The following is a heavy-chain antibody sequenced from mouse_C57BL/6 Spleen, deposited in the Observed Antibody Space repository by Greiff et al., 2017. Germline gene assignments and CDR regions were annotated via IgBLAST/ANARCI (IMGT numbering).Heavy chain of an antibody. J-gene: IGHJ4*01. Sequence: VQLQQPGAELVRPGTSVKLSCKASGYPFTSSWMHWVQQRPGQGLEWIGVIDPPDSYTHYNHKFKGKATLTVDPSSSTAYVQLSSLTSEDAAGYYGARGGSNHGGARDDWGQGTSVTVAS. V-gene: IGHV1-59*01. CDR3: ARGGSNHGGARDD. CDR1: GYPFTSSW. D-gene: IGHD2-5*01. CDR2: IDPPDSYT.